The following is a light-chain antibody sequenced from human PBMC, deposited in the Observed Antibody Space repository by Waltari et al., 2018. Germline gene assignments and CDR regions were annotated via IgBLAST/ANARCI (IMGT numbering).Light chain of an antibody. CDR2: TAS. CDR3: QQYSNWPRT. CDR1: QSVSIN. Sequence: VMTQSPATLSVSPGERATLSCRASQSVSINLAWYQQKPGQAPRLLIYTASTRATGIPARFSGSGSGTEFTLTISSLQSEDFAVYYCQQYSNWPRTFGQGTKVEIK. J-gene: IGKJ1*01. V-gene: IGKV3-15*01.